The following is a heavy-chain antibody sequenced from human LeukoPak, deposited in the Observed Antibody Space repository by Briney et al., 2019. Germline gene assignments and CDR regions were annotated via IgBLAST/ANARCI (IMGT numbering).Heavy chain of an antibody. Sequence: GSLRLSCEASGFTFSSYAMSWVRQPPGKGLEWIGYIYYSGSTNYNPSLKSRVTISVDTSKNQFSLKLSSVTAADTAVYYCAGNRYYDILTGDDAFDIWGQGTMVTVSS. CDR3: AGNRYYDILTGDDAFDI. CDR2: IYYSGST. CDR1: GFTFSSYA. J-gene: IGHJ3*02. D-gene: IGHD3-9*01. V-gene: IGHV4-59*08.